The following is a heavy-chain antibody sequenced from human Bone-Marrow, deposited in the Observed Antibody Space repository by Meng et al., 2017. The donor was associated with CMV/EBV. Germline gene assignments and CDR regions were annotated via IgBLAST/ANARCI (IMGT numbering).Heavy chain of an antibody. CDR2: INPNSGGT. V-gene: IGHV1-2*02. CDR3: ARSLDYDSSGSYY. J-gene: IGHJ4*02. CDR1: GYTFTGYY. Sequence: KAAGYTFTGYYRHWVRQAPGQGLEWMGWINPNSGGTNYAQKFQGRVTMTRDTSISTAYMELSRLRSDDTAVYYCARSLDYDSSGSYYWGQGTLVTVSS. D-gene: IGHD3-22*01.